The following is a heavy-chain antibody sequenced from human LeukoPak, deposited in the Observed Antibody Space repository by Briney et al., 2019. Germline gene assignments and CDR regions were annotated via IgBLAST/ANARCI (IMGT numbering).Heavy chain of an antibody. CDR1: GFTFSSFA. Sequence: GGSLRLSCAASGFTFSSFAMSWVRQAPGKGLEWVSAISGSGGSTYYADSVKGRFTISRDNSKNTLYLQMNSLRAEDTAVYYCARVVGGGSFAWTIEYSSSSFDPWGQGTLVTVSS. J-gene: IGHJ5*02. CDR2: ISGSGGST. CDR3: ARVVGGGSFAWTIEYSSSSFDP. D-gene: IGHD6-6*01. V-gene: IGHV3-23*01.